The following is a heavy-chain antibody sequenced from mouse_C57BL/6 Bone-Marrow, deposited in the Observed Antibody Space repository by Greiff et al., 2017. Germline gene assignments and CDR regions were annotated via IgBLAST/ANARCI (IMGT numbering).Heavy chain of an antibody. CDR1: GYTFTSYW. CDR3: ARGYYGKLNFDY. V-gene: IGHV1-55*01. J-gene: IGHJ2*01. Sequence: VQLQQPGAELVKPGASVKMSCKASGYTFTSYWITWVKQRPGQGLEWIGDIYPGSGSTNYNEKFKGKATLTVDTSSSTAYMQLSSLTSEDSAVYYCARGYYGKLNFDYWGQGTTLTVSS. CDR2: IYPGSGST. D-gene: IGHD2-1*01.